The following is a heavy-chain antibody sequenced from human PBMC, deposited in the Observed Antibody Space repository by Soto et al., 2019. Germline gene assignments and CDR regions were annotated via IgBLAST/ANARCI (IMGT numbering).Heavy chain of an antibody. Sequence: SETLSLTCTVSGGSISSSSYYWGWIRQPPGKGLEWIGSIYYSGSTNYNPSLKSRVTISLDTSKNQFSLKLSSVTAADTAVYYCARGLLYGVPAAMDAFEIWGQGTMVTVSS. CDR2: IYYSGST. CDR3: ARGLLYGVPAAMDAFEI. CDR1: GGSISSSSYY. J-gene: IGHJ3*02. D-gene: IGHD2-2*01. V-gene: IGHV4-39*07.